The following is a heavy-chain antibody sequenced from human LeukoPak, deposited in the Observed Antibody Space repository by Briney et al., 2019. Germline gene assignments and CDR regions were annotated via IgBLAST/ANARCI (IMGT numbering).Heavy chain of an antibody. Sequence: GGSLRLSCAASGFTFSSYSMNWVRQAPGKGLEWVSYISSSTNTIYYADSVKGRFTISRDNAKNSLYLQMNSLRAEDTAVYYCAKEWYYYGSGSYLKPYYHDYWGQGTLVTVSS. V-gene: IGHV3-48*01. D-gene: IGHD3-10*01. CDR3: AKEWYYYGSGSYLKPYYHDY. CDR1: GFTFSSYS. J-gene: IGHJ4*02. CDR2: ISSSTNTI.